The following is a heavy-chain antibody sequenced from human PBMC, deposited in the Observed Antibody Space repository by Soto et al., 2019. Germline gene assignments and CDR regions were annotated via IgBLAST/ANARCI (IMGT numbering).Heavy chain of an antibody. V-gene: IGHV1-46*01. CDR2: INPSGGST. CDR3: ARGSKWGGFDY. Sequence: QVQLVQSGAEVRKPGASVKVSCKASGYTFTNYYMHWVRQAPGQGLEWMGIINPSGGSTSYAQKFQGRVTMTRATSTSTVYMELSSLRSEDTAVYYCARGSKWGGFDYWGQGTLVTVSS. J-gene: IGHJ4*02. D-gene: IGHD3-16*01. CDR1: GYTFTNYY.